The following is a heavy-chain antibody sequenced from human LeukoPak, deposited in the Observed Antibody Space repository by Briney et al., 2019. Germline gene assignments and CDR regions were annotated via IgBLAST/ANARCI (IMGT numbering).Heavy chain of an antibody. J-gene: IGHJ4*02. V-gene: IGHV3-7*01. CDR2: IKQDGSEK. Sequence: QSGGSLRLSCAASGFTFSSYWMSWVRQAPGKGLEWVAYIKQDGSEKYYVDSVKGRLTISRDNAKNSLYLQMNSLRAEDTAVYYCARAATNAYFFDYWGQGTLVTVSS. D-gene: IGHD3-16*01. CDR3: ARAATNAYFFDY. CDR1: GFTFSSYW.